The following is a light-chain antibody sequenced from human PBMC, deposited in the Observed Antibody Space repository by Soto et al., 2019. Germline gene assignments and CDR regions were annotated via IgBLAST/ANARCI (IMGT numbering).Light chain of an antibody. V-gene: IGKV3D-15*01. Sequence: DIVMTQSPATLSVSPGEGATLSSRASQTVSSNYLAWCQQRPGQAPRLLVYGASTRSAGIPDRFNGIWSGTNFTLTISSLQSEDFAVYYCQQDNDWAPIACGQGTRLEIK. J-gene: IGKJ5*01. CDR3: QQDNDWAPIA. CDR2: GAS. CDR1: QTVSSN.